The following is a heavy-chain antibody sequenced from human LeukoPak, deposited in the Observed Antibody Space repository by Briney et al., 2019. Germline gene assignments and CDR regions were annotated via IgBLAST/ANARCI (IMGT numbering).Heavy chain of an antibody. J-gene: IGHJ6*03. CDR1: GGTFISYA. CDR3: ARGGQHPAKYYYYYYMDV. CDR2: IIPIFGTA. D-gene: IGHD6-13*01. V-gene: IGHV1-69*05. Sequence: SVKVSCKASGGTFISYAISWVRQAPGQGLEWMGGIIPIFGTANYVQKFQGRVTITTDESTSTAYMELSSLRSEDTAVYYCARGGQHPAKYYYYYYMDVWGKGTTVTVSS.